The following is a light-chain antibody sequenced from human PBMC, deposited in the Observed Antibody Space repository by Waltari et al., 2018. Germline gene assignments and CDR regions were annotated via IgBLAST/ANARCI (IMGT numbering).Light chain of an antibody. CDR3: GSYSGTTTYV. CDR2: DVN. J-gene: IGLJ1*01. V-gene: IGLV2-14*03. CDR1: GSPVGGYNY. Sequence: QSALAQPASVSGSPGQSVTISCTGTGSPVGGYNYVFWYQQHPGKVPNVIIYDVNVRPPGISSRFSGSKSGNTASLTISGLQAEDEADYYCGSYSGTTTYVFGTGTYVTVL.